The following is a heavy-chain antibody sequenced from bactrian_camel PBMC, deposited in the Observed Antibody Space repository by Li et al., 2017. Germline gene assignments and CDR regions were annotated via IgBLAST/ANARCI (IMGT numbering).Heavy chain of an antibody. Sequence: HVQLVESGGGSVQPGGSLRLSCEAPGYTASAYCLAWFRQRLGQAREGVAGIGTDGVSRVADSVKGRFTISRDSAKNTVYLQMNNLQPEDTATYYCAEGRGSRGEHCYSLNYWGQGTQVTVS. V-gene: IGHV3S1*01. CDR2: IGTDGVSR. D-gene: IGHD6*01. J-gene: IGHJ4*01. CDR3: AEGRGSRGEHCYSLNY. CDR1: GYTASAYC.